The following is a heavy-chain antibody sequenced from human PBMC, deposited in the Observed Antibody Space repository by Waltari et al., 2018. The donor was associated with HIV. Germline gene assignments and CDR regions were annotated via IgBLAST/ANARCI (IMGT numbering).Heavy chain of an antibody. CDR2: IYYTGRA. J-gene: IGHJ2*01. V-gene: IGHV4-39*01. CDR1: GGSVSSSSYF. D-gene: IGHD1-26*01. CDR3: ARHALRVGAAYWNFDL. Sequence: QLQLQESGPGLVKPSETLSPTCTVSGGSVSSSSYFCGWIRQPPGKGLEWVGRIYYTGRAYYNPSLKSRVTISVDTSKNQFSLKVTSVTAADTAVYYCARHALRVGAAYWNFDLWGRGTLVTVSS.